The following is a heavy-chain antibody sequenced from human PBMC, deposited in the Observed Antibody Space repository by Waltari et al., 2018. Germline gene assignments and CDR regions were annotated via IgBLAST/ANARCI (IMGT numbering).Heavy chain of an antibody. D-gene: IGHD2-2*01. CDR1: GFIFNNYD. V-gene: IGHV3-30*02. CDR3: AKDPGSSTSYGIDY. Sequence: SGFIFNNYDMHWVRQAPGEGLEWVAFIRYEGSDRKYAESVKGRFTTSRDNSNNMLFLEMNSLRPEDTAVYYCAKDPGSSTSYGIDYWGQGTLVTVSS. CDR2: IRYEGSDR. J-gene: IGHJ4*02.